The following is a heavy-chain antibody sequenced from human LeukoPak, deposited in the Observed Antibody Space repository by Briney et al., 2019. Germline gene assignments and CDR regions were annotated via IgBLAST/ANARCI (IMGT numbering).Heavy chain of an antibody. V-gene: IGHV4-4*07. CDR3: ERDGRYDSSGYYYYYGTDV. Sequence: SETLSLTCTVSGGSISSYYWSWIRQPAGKGLEWIGRIYTSGSTNYNPSLKSRVTMSVDTSKNQFSRKLSSVTAADTAVNNFERDGRYDSSGYYYYYGTDVWGQGTTVTVSS. D-gene: IGHD3-22*01. CDR1: GGSISSYY. J-gene: IGHJ6*02. CDR2: IYTSGST.